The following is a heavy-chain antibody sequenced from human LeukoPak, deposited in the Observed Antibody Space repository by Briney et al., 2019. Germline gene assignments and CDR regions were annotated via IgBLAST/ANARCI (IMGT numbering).Heavy chain of an antibody. Sequence: QPGGYLKLSCAASGFTFSGSAMHWVRQASGKGLEWVGRIRSKANSYATAYAASVKGRFTISRDDSKNTAYLQMNSLKTEDTAVYYCTRLFAGNWFDPWGQGTLVTVSS. CDR1: GFTFSGSA. CDR2: IRSKANSYAT. V-gene: IGHV3-73*01. CDR3: TRLFAGNWFDP. J-gene: IGHJ5*02.